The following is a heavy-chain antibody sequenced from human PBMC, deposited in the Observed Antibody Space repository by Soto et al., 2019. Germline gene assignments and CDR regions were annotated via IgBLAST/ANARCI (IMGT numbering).Heavy chain of an antibody. CDR3: ARDPGTGYYDSSGYYYD. D-gene: IGHD3-22*01. J-gene: IGHJ4*02. V-gene: IGHV3-74*01. CDR1: GFTLSSYW. CDR2: INSDGSST. Sequence: EVQLVESGGGLVQPGGSLRLSCAASGFTLSSYWMHWVRQAPGKGLVWVSRINSDGSSTSYADSVKGRFTISRDNAKNTLYLQMNSLRAEDTAVNYCARDPGTGYYDSSGYYYDWGQGTLVTVSS.